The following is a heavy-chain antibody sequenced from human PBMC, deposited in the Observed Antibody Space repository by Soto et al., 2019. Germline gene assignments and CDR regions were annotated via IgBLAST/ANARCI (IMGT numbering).Heavy chain of an antibody. CDR1: GFTFSSYL. D-gene: IGHD3-10*01. CDR3: ARGGTLITMVRGARLKGYGMDV. J-gene: IGHJ6*02. CDR2: IKQDGSEK. Sequence: GGSLRLSCAASGFTFSSYLMSWVRPAPGKGLEWVANIKQDGSEKYYVDSVKGRFTISRDNAKNSLYLQMNSLRAEDTAVYYCARGGTLITMVRGARLKGYGMDVWGQGTTVTVS. V-gene: IGHV3-7*01.